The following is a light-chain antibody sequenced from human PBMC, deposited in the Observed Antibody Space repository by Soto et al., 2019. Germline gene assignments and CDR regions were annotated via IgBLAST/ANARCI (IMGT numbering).Light chain of an antibody. V-gene: IGLV1-40*01. CDR2: GNS. J-gene: IGLJ1*01. Sequence: VLTQPPSVSGAPGQRVTISCTGSSSNIGAGYDVHWYQQLPGTTPKLLIYGNSNRPSGVPDRFSGSKSGTSASLAITGLQAEDEADYYCQSYDSSLSGYVFGTGTKVTVL. CDR1: SSNIGAGYD. CDR3: QSYDSSLSGYV.